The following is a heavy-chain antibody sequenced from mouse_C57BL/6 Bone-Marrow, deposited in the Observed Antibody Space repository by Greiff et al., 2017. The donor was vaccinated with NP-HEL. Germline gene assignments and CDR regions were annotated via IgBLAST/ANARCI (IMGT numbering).Heavy chain of an antibody. CDR3: ARERGYDYDGYYYAMDY. CDR1: GYSITSGYY. J-gene: IGHJ4*01. V-gene: IGHV3-6*01. Sequence: VQLQQSGPGLVKPSQSLSLTCSVTGYSITSGYYWNWIRQFPGNKLEWMGYISYDGSNNYNPSLKNRISITRDTSKNQFFRKLNSVTTEDTATYYSARERGYDYDGYYYAMDYWGQGTSVTVSS. D-gene: IGHD2-4*01. CDR2: ISYDGSN.